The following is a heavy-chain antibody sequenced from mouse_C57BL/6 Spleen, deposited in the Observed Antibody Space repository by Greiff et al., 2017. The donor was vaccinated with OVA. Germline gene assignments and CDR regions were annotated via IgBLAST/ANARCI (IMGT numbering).Heavy chain of an antibody. CDR3: ASHYYGSSYAMDY. Sequence: QVQLQQSGPELVKPGASVKISCKASGYAFSSSWMNWVKQRPGTGLEWIGRIYPGDGDTNYNGKFKGKATLTADKSSSTAYMQLSSLTSEDSAVYFCASHYYGSSYAMDYWGQGTSVTVSS. CDR1: GYAFSSSW. J-gene: IGHJ4*01. CDR2: IYPGDGDT. D-gene: IGHD1-1*01. V-gene: IGHV1-82*01.